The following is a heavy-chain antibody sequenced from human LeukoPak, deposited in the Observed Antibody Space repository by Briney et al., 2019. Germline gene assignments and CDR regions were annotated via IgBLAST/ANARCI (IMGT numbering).Heavy chain of an antibody. J-gene: IGHJ4*02. CDR2: IYNSGST. D-gene: IGHD6-13*01. V-gene: IGHV4-31*03. Sequence: AQPLTLICTLSVGSNSRGGYYCRWIRQHPGKGLEWIGYIYNSGSTYYNPSLKSRVTISVDTSKNQFSLKLSSVTAADTAVYYCARGSYSSSWTTYFDYWGQGTLVTVSS. CDR3: ARGSYSSSWTTYFDY. CDR1: VGSNSRGGYY.